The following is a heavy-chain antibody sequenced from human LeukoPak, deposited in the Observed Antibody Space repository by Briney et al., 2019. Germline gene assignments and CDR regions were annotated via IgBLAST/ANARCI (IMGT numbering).Heavy chain of an antibody. CDR3: AKGDSQWLVPGGPFGAFDI. CDR1: GFTFDDYA. D-gene: IGHD6-19*01. J-gene: IGHJ3*02. CDR2: TSWNSGSI. Sequence: GGSLRLSCAASGFTFDDYAMHWVRQAPGKGLEWVSGTSWNSGSIGYADSVKGRFTISRDNAKNSLYLQMNSLRAEDMALYYCAKGDSQWLVPGGPFGAFDIWGQGTMVTVSS. V-gene: IGHV3-9*03.